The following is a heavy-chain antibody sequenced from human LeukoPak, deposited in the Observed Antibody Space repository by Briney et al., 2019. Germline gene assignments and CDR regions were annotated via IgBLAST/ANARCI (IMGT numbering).Heavy chain of an antibody. J-gene: IGHJ4*02. Sequence: ASVKVSCKASGYIFTSYDINWVRQATGQGLEWMGWINTNTGNPTYAQGFTGRFVFSLDTSVSTAYLQISSLKAEDTAVYYCARGPDMVSLDYWGQGTLVTVSS. D-gene: IGHD1-14*01. CDR3: ARGPDMVSLDY. V-gene: IGHV7-4-1*02. CDR1: GYIFTSYD. CDR2: INTNTGNP.